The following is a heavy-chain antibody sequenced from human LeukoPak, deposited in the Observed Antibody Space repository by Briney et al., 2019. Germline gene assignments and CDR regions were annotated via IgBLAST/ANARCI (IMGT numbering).Heavy chain of an antibody. J-gene: IGHJ3*02. CDR3: ARGVGATSAFDI. Sequence: PSETLSLTCTVSGGSISSYYWSWIRQPPGKGLEWIGYIYYSGSTNYNPSLKSRVTISVDTSKNQFSLKLSSVTAADTAVYYCARGVGATSAFDIWGQGTMVTVSS. D-gene: IGHD1-26*01. CDR1: GGSISSYY. CDR2: IYYSGST. V-gene: IGHV4-59*01.